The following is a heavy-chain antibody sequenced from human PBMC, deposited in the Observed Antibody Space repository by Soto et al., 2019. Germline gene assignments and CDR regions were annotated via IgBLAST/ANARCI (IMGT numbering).Heavy chain of an antibody. CDR1: GFTFSDYW. CDR2: IKEDGSQM. D-gene: IGHD2-15*01. V-gene: IGHV3-7*03. CDR3: ARGYCSSGTCPTIDL. J-gene: IGHJ4*02. Sequence: GGSLRLSCTTSGFTFSDYWMTWVRQAPGKGLEWVANIKEDGSQMFYLDSVKGRFTVSRDNAKNSLYLQMNYPRAEDTAVYYCARGYCSSGTCPTIDLWGKGTRVTVS.